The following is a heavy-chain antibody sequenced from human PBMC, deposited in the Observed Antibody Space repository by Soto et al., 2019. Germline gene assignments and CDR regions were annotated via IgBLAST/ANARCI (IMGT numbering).Heavy chain of an antibody. CDR2: IIPVLVRA. CDR1: GGTFSGYT. CDR3: AREVITTALSRRLDP. J-gene: IGHJ5*02. Sequence: QVQLVQSGAEVKKPGSSVKVSCKASGGTFSGYTISWVRQAPGQGLEWMGRIIPVLVRANYAQKFQGRVTISVDNSTTTPYMALSSLRSEETAIYYCAREVITTALSRRLDPWGQGTLVTVSS. D-gene: IGHD1-1*01. V-gene: IGHV1-69*08.